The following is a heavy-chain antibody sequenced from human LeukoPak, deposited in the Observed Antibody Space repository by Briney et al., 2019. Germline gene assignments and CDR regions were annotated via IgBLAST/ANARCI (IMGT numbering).Heavy chain of an antibody. CDR2: ISGSGGST. CDR3: AGMDAAMPDAFDI. Sequence: GGSLRLSCAASGFTFSSYAMSWVRQAPGKGLEWVSSISGSGGSTYYADSVKGRFSISRDNSKNTLYLQVNSLRADDTAVYYCAGMDAAMPDAFDIWGQGTTVTVSS. V-gene: IGHV3-23*01. J-gene: IGHJ3*02. CDR1: GFTFSSYA. D-gene: IGHD5-18*01.